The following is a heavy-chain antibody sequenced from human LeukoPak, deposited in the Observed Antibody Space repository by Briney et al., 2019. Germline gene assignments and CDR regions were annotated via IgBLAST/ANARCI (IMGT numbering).Heavy chain of an antibody. D-gene: IGHD3-10*01. Sequence: GGSLRLSCAVSGVTLSNYGMAWVRQAPGKDLEWVAGISDSGGATNYADSVKGRFTISRDNAKNTLYLQMSSLRAEDTAVYFCAKRGVVIRVILVGFHKQAYYFDSWGQGALVTVSS. CDR2: ISDSGGAT. V-gene: IGHV3-23*01. J-gene: IGHJ4*02. CDR1: GVTLSNYG. CDR3: AKRGVVIRVILVGFHKQAYYFDS.